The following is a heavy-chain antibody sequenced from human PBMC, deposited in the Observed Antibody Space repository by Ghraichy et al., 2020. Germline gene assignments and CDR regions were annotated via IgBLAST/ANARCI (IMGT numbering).Heavy chain of an antibody. CDR3: ARRGWLQKPFDY. J-gene: IGHJ4*02. D-gene: IGHD5-24*01. CDR1: GFTFSSFW. Sequence: AGSLRLSCAASGFTFSSFWMNWVRQAPGKGLEWVANIKQDGSEGSYVDSVKGRFTISRDNAKNSLHLQMNSLRVEDTAVYYCARRGWLQKPFDYWGQGTLVTVSS. CDR2: IKQDGSEG. V-gene: IGHV3-7*01.